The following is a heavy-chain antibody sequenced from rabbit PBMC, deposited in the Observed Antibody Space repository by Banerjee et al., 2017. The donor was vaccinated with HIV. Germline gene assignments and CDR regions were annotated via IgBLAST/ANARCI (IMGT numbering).Heavy chain of an antibody. CDR1: GFDFSGYY. D-gene: IGHD6-1*01. J-gene: IGHJ4*01. CDR2: IYAGQGST. Sequence: QLKETGGGLVQPGGSLTLSCKASGFDFSGYYMSWVRQAPGKGLEWIGIIYAGQGSTDYASWVNGRFTISSDNAQNTVDLQMNSLTAADTATYFCASYYSDGYAGDAYATGGYYFNLWGPGTLVTVS. V-gene: IGHV1S7*01. CDR3: ASYYSDGYAGDAYATGGYYFNL.